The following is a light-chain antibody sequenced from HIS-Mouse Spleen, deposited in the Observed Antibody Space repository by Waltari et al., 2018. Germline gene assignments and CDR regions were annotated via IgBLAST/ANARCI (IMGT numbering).Light chain of an antibody. J-gene: IGLJ2*01. CDR3: YSTDSSGNHRV. CDR2: EDS. Sequence: SYELTQPPSVSVSPGQTARITFSGDALPKKYAYWYQQESGQAPVLVIYEDSKRPSGIPEGFSGASSGTMATLTISGAQVEDEADYYCYSTDSSGNHRVFGGGTKLTVL. V-gene: IGLV3-10*01. CDR1: ALPKKY.